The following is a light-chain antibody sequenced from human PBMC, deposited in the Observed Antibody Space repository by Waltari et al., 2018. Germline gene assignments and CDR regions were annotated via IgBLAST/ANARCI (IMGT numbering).Light chain of an antibody. V-gene: IGKV1-9*01. Sequence: DIQLTQSPSFLSASVGDRVTITCRASQGISSYLAWYQQKPGKAPKLLIYAASTLQSGVPSRFSGSGIGTEFTLTISSLQPEDFATYYCQQLNSYPFFGGGTKVEIK. CDR2: AAS. CDR1: QGISSY. J-gene: IGKJ4*01. CDR3: QQLNSYPF.